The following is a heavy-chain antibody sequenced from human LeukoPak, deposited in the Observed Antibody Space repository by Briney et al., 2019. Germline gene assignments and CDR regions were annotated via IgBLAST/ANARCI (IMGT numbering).Heavy chain of an antibody. Sequence: SETLSLTCTVSGGSISSGSYYWSWIRQPAGKGLEWIGRIYTSGSTNYNPSLKSRVTISVDTSKSQFSLKLSSVTAADTAVYYCARPQGTYDSSGYYVYWGQGTLVTVSS. V-gene: IGHV4-61*02. D-gene: IGHD3-22*01. CDR3: ARPQGTYDSSGYYVY. CDR1: GGSISSGSYY. J-gene: IGHJ4*02. CDR2: IYTSGST.